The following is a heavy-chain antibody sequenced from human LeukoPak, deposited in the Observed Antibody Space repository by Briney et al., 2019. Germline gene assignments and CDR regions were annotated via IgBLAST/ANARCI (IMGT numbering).Heavy chain of an antibody. CDR3: ARGPYNSGWIPFDY. CDR2: INHSGST. Sequence: SETLSLTCAVYGGSFSGYYWSWIRQPPGKGLEWIGEINHSGSTNYNPSLKSRVTISVDTSKNQFSLKLSSVTAADTAVYYCARGPYNSGWIPFDYWGQGTLVTVSS. CDR1: GGSFSGYY. D-gene: IGHD6-19*01. J-gene: IGHJ4*02. V-gene: IGHV4-34*01.